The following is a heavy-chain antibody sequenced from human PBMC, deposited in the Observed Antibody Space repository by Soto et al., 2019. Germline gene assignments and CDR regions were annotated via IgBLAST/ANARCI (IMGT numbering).Heavy chain of an antibody. J-gene: IGHJ4*01. D-gene: IGHD5-18*01. Sequence: QVQLHESGPGLVKPSQTLSLTCSVSGGSISSGGYYWSWLRQHAGTGLEWLGYVHHSGTTFHKSSFLRRVAMSIDTSNSLFALNLTSVTAAETAIYNCARHDVDTSMDFDYWGHGALVTGSS. CDR3: ARHDVDTSMDFDY. CDR1: GGSISSGGYY. V-gene: IGHV4-31*03. CDR2: VHHSGTT.